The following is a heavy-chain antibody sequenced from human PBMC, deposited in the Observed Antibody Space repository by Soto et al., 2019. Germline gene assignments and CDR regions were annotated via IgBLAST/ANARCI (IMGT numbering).Heavy chain of an antibody. CDR1: GGSMTNYY. J-gene: IGHJ5*02. CDR3: ARDRRHNWFDP. CDR2: TYYSGNT. Sequence: SENLSLTCTVSGGSMTNYYWSWIRQPPGKGLEWIGYTYYSGNTNYNPSLKSRVTISVDTSKNQFSLKLSSVTAADTAVYYCARDRRHNWFDPWGQGTLVT. V-gene: IGHV4-59*01.